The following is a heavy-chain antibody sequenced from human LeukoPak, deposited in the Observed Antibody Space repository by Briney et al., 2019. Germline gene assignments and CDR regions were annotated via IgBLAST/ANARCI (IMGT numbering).Heavy chain of an antibody. CDR3: ARSYSSGPFDL. CDR1: GGSFSGYY. J-gene: IGHJ4*02. Sequence: TSETLSLTCAVYGGSFSGYYWSWIRQPPGKGLEWIGEINHSGSTNCNPSLKSRLTISVDTSKNQFSLKLTSVTAADTAVYYCARSYSSGPFDLWGQGTRVIASS. D-gene: IGHD6-19*01. V-gene: IGHV4-34*01. CDR2: INHSGST.